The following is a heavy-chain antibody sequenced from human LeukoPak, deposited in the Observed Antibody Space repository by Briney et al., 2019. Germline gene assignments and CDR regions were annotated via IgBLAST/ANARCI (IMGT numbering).Heavy chain of an antibody. D-gene: IGHD3-10*01. CDR2: IHYSGGT. CDR1: GGSVSSGSYY. V-gene: IGHV4-61*01. Sequence: SETLSLTCTVSGGSVSSGSYYWSWIRQPPGKGLEWIGNIHYSGGTNYNPSLKSRITISVDTSKNQFSLKVNSVTAADTGVYYSAREDYALRSSGSYNCAIDIWGQGTMVTVSS. CDR3: AREDYALRSSGSYNCAIDI. J-gene: IGHJ3*02.